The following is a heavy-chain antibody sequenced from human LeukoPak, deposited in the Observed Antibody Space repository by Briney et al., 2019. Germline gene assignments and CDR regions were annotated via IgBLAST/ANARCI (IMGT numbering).Heavy chain of an antibody. CDR2: ISGNGDYT. CDR3: AKDLHSSSWYNYFQH. D-gene: IGHD6-13*01. J-gene: IGHJ1*01. V-gene: IGHV3-23*01. Sequence: GGSLRLSCAASGFTFSSYAMSWVRQAPGKGLEWVSTISGNGDYTYYADSVKGRFTISRDNSKNTLYLQMNSLRAEDTAVYYCAKDLHSSSWYNYFQHWGQGTLLTVSS. CDR1: GFTFSSYA.